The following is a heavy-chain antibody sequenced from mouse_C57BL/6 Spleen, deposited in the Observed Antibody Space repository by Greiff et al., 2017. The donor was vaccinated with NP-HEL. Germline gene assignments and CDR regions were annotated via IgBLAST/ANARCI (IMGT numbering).Heavy chain of an antibody. Sequence: EVKLMESGGGLVKPGGSLKLSCAASGFTFSDYGMHWVRQAPEKGLEWVAYISSGSSTIYYVDTVKGRFTISRDNAKNTLFLQMTSLRSEDTAMYYCARLGDYDDYFDYWGQGTTLTVSS. D-gene: IGHD2-4*01. CDR2: ISSGSSTI. J-gene: IGHJ2*01. V-gene: IGHV5-17*01. CDR1: GFTFSDYG. CDR3: ARLGDYDDYFDY.